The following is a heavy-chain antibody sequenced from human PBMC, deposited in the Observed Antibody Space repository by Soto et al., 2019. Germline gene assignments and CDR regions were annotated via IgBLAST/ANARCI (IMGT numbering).Heavy chain of an antibody. CDR1: GFTFSSYW. V-gene: IGHV3-7*02. CDR2: IKQDGSEK. Sequence: GGSLRLSCAASGFTFSSYWMSWVRQAPGKGLEWVANIKQDGSEKYYVDSLKGRFTISRDNAKNSLYLQMNSLRAEETAVYYCATLETYGYCSGGSCYFDYWGQGTLVTVSS. D-gene: IGHD2-15*01. CDR3: ATLETYGYCSGGSCYFDY. J-gene: IGHJ4*02.